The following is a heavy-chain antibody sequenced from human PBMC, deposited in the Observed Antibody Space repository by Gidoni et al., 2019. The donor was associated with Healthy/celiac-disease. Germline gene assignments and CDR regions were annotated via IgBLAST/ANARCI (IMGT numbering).Heavy chain of an antibody. J-gene: IGHJ6*02. V-gene: IGHV1-69*01. CDR2: IIPIFGTA. CDR1: GGTFSSYA. CDR3: ARARRIKTTVTTTDYYYGMDV. Sequence: QVQLVQSGAEVKKPGSSVKVSCTASGGTFSSYAISWVRQAPGQGLEWMGGIIPIFGTANYAQKFQGRVTITADESTSTAYMELSSLRSEDTAVYYCARARRIKTTVTTTDYYYGMDVWGQGTTVTVSS. D-gene: IGHD4-4*01.